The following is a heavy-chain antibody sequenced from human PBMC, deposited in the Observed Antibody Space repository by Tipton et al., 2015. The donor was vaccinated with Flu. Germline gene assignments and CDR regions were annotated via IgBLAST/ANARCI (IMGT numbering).Heavy chain of an antibody. J-gene: IGHJ3*01. V-gene: IGHV4-39*07. CDR1: GGSISSSSYY. CDR2: SSANGDET. Sequence: GLVKPSETLSLTCIVSGGSISSSSYYWGWIRQPPGKGPEWVSVSSANGDETHHVDSVKGRFTMSRDNSKNTVYLQMNSLRAEDTAVYYCATDVWGPGTMVTVSS. CDR3: ATDV.